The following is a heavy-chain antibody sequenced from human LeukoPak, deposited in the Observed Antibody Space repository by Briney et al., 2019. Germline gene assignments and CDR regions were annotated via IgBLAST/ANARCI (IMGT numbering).Heavy chain of an antibody. V-gene: IGHV4-34*01. J-gene: IGHJ4*02. Sequence: PSETLSLTCAVYGGSFSGYYWSWIRQPPGKRLEWIGESNHSGSTNYNPSLKSRVTISVDTAKNQFSLTLSSVTAADTAVYYCARGGYDFWSGHASLFDYWGQGTLVTVSS. D-gene: IGHD3-3*01. CDR3: ARGGYDFWSGHASLFDY. CDR2: SNHSGST. CDR1: GGSFSGYY.